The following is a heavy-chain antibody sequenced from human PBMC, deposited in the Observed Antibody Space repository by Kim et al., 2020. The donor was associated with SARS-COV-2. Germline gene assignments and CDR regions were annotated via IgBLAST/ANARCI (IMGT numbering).Heavy chain of an antibody. D-gene: IGHD3-16*01. CDR3: ARQASLYTPSNWFDP. CDR2: IYYTGST. CDR1: GGSISSYY. V-gene: IGHV4-59*08. J-gene: IGHJ5*02. Sequence: SETLSLTCTVSGGSISSYYWSWIRQPPGKGLEWIGYIYYTGSTNYNPSLKGRVTISVDTSKNQFSLKMSSVTATDTAIYYCARQASLYTPSNWFDPWGQG.